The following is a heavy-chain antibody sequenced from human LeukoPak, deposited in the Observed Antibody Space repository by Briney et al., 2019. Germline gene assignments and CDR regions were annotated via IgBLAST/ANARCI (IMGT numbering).Heavy chain of an antibody. D-gene: IGHD6-13*01. CDR1: GFTFSSYA. CDR3: AKDHSSSWPGWYFDL. J-gene: IGHJ2*01. CDR2: ISGSGGST. V-gene: IGHV3-23*01. Sequence: GGSLRPSCAASGFTFSSYAMSWVRQAPGKGLEWVSAISGSGGSTYYADSVKGRFTISRDNSKNTLYLQMNSLRAEDTAVYYCAKDHSSSWPGWYFDLWGRGTLVTVSS.